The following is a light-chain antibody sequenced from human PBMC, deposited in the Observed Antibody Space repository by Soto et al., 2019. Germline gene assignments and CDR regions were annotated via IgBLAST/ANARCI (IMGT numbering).Light chain of an antibody. CDR1: QSISSW. CDR3: QQYNSYSGT. CDR2: DAS. J-gene: IGKJ1*01. Sequence: DIQMTQSPSTLSASVGDRVTITCRASQSISSWLAWYQQKPGKAPKLLIYDASSLESWVPSRFSGSGSGTEFTLTSSSLQPDDFATYYCQQYNSYSGTCGQGTKVEIK. V-gene: IGKV1-5*01.